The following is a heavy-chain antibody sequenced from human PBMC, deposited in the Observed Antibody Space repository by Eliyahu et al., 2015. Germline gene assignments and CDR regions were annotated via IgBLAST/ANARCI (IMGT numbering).Heavy chain of an antibody. Sequence: QVQLQESGPGLVKPSETLSLTCAVSGYSISSGYYWGWIRXPPGKGXXWIGSIXHSGSTYYXPSLKSRVTISVDTSKNQFSLKLSSVTAADTAVYYCARGGLWAHFDYWGQGTLVTVSS. CDR3: ARGGLWAHFDY. V-gene: IGHV4-38-2*01. CDR1: GYSISSGYY. J-gene: IGHJ4*02. D-gene: IGHD5-18*01. CDR2: IXHSGST.